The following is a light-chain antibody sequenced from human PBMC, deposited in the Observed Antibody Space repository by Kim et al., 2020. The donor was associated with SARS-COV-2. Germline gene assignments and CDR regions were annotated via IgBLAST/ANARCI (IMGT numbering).Light chain of an antibody. Sequence: DIQMTQSPSSLSASVGDRVTITCRASQSISSSLSWYQQKPGKAPKLLTYAASSLQSGVPSRFSGSGSETDFTLIISSLQPEDFATYYCQRSYSIPYTFGQGTKLEI. CDR2: AAS. V-gene: IGKV1-39*01. CDR3: QRSYSIPYT. J-gene: IGKJ2*01. CDR1: QSISSS.